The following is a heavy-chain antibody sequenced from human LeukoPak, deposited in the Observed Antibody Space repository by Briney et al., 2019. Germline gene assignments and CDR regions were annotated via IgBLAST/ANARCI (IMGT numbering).Heavy chain of an antibody. J-gene: IGHJ4*02. D-gene: IGHD6-13*01. Sequence: PGGSLRLSCVASGFTFSNYDMSWVRQAPGKGLEWVSGICNSGSSTDYADSVKGRFTISRDNSENIVYLQMDSLRAEDTAVYYCARSSAWYYFDYWGQGTLVTVSS. CDR2: ICNSGSST. CDR1: GFTFSNYD. V-gene: IGHV3-23*01. CDR3: ARSSAWYYFDY.